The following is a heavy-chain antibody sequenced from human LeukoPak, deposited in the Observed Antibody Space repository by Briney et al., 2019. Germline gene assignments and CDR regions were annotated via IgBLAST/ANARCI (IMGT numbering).Heavy chain of an antibody. J-gene: IGHJ4*02. D-gene: IGHD5-24*01. V-gene: IGHV3-7*01. Sequence: PGGCLRLSCVASGFSFSDHWMNWFRQAPGKGLEWVATIKKDGSEQCYVDSMKGRLTISRDNAKNSVYLQIHNLRAEGTAVYYCARDLGWLQSDYWGQGTLVTVSS. CDR3: ARDLGWLQSDY. CDR1: GFSFSDHW. CDR2: IKKDGSEQ.